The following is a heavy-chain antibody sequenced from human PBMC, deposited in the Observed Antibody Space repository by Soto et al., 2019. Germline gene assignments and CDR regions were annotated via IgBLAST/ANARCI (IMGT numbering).Heavy chain of an antibody. D-gene: IGHD1-1*01. CDR2: IKEDGSDK. V-gene: IGHV3-7*03. J-gene: IGHJ4*02. CDR3: TKDLRGNNTYRLGY. CDR1: GFTFSTYW. Sequence: PGGSLIISCVGSGFTFSTYWLSWVRQAPGKGLEWVGNIKEDGSDKNYVDSVKGRFTMSRDNAQNTLYLQMNSLRAEDTAVYYCTKDLRGNNTYRLGYWGQGTLVTVSS.